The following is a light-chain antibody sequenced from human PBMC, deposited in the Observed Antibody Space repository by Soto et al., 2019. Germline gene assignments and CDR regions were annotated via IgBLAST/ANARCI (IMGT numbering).Light chain of an antibody. J-gene: IGKJ4*01. Sequence: DIPMTQSPSSLSASVGERVTIACQPSHDVSWNLNWFQQKPGEAPKLLIYHASNLERGVPSRFSGSGSGTDSTLTISSLQPEDVATYYCQQYSSMRAFGGGTEVDLK. V-gene: IGKV1-33*01. CDR1: HDVSWN. CDR2: HAS. CDR3: QQYSSMRA.